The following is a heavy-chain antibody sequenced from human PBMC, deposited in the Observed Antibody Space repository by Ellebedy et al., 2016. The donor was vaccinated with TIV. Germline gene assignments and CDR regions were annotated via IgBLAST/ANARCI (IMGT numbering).Heavy chain of an antibody. Sequence: GESLKISXAASGFSFSSYGMHWVRQAPGKGLEWVAVVWYDGTTKYYVDSVKGRFTISRDNSKDTVYLQMNNLRAEDTAVYYCARDNGYDFWSGYYDYWGQGTLVTVSS. CDR3: ARDNGYDFWSGYYDY. D-gene: IGHD3-3*01. CDR1: GFSFSSYG. J-gene: IGHJ4*02. CDR2: VWYDGTTK. V-gene: IGHV3-33*01.